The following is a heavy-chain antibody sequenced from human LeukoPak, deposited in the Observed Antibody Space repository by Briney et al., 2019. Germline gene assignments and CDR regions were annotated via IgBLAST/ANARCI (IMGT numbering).Heavy chain of an antibody. V-gene: IGHV4-30-2*01. D-gene: IGHD5-12*01. CDR1: GGSISSGGYS. CDR2: IYHSGST. CDR3: ARVGFPFDIVAPEYYFDY. J-gene: IGHJ4*02. Sequence: SETLSLTCAVSGGSISSGGYSWSWIRQPPGKGLEWIGYIYHSGSTYYNPSLKSRVTISVDRSKNQFSLKLSSVTAADTAVYYCARVGFPFDIVAPEYYFDYWGQGTLVTVSS.